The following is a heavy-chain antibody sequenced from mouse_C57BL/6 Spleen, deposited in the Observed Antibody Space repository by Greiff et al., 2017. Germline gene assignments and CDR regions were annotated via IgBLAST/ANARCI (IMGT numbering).Heavy chain of an antibody. CDR2: IYPRDGST. CDR3: ARWDYSNPYYYAMDY. Sequence: QVQLQQSGPELVKPGASVQLSCKASGYTFTSYEINWVKQRPGQGLEWIGWIYPRDGSTKYNEKFKGNATLTVDTFSITAYMALHSLTSADSAVYSCARWDYSNPYYYAMDYWGQGTSVTVSS. J-gene: IGHJ4*01. D-gene: IGHD2-5*01. CDR1: GYTFTSYE. V-gene: IGHV1-85*01.